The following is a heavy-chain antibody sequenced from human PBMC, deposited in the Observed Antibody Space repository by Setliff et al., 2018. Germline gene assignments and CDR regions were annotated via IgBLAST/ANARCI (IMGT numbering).Heavy chain of an antibody. V-gene: IGHV3-7*01. CDR2: IRQDRSQK. D-gene: IGHD3-16*01. J-gene: IGHJ4*02. CDR3: ARDRGGGLYDS. Sequence: HPGGSLRLSCAASGFSFNLFWMSWVRQAPGKGLEWVATIRQDRSQKFYVDSVKGRFTISRDNAKNSLYLQMNNLRAEDTAIYFCARDRGGGLYDSWGQGTLVTVSS. CDR1: GFSFNLFW.